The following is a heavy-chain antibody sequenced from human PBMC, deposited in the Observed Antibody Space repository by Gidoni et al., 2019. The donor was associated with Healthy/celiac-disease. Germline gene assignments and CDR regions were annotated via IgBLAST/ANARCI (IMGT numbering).Heavy chain of an antibody. V-gene: IGHV3-23*01. CDR1: GFHFSGSA. CDR3: AKEPVFIAVAVYFDY. J-gene: IGHJ4*02. D-gene: IGHD6-19*01. Sequence: EVQLLESGGGLVQPGGSLRLSCAASGFHFSGSAMSWVRQAPGKWLEWVSAISGSVCSTYYADSVKGRCTISRDNSKNTLYLQMNSLRAEDTAVYYCAKEPVFIAVAVYFDYWGQGTLVTVSS. CDR2: ISGSVCST.